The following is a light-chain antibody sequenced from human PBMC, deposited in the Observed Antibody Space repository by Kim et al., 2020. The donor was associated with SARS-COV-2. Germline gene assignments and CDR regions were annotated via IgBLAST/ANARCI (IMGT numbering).Light chain of an antibody. J-gene: IGKJ5*01. CDR3: QQYDYLPIT. CDR2: DAS. CDR1: QDINKY. Sequence: DIQMTQSPSFLSASVGDRVTITCQASQDINKYLNWYQQKPGKAPKLLIYDASNLDTGVPSKFSGSGSGTDFTFTISNLQPEDIARYYCQQYDYLPITFGQGTRLEIK. V-gene: IGKV1-33*01.